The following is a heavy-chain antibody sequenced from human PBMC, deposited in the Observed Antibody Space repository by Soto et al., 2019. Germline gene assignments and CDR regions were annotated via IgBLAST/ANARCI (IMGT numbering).Heavy chain of an antibody. V-gene: IGHV4-34*01. J-gene: IGHJ5*02. CDR1: GGSFSGYY. D-gene: IGHD3-9*01. CDR2: INHSGST. CDR3: ARLLRYFDWLFPRFDP. Sequence: QVQLQQWGAGLLKPSETLSLTCAVYGGSFSGYYWSWIRQPPGKGLEWIGEINHSGSTNYNPSLKSRVTISVDTSKNQFSLKLRSVTAADTAVYYCARLLRYFDWLFPRFDPWGQGTLVTVSS.